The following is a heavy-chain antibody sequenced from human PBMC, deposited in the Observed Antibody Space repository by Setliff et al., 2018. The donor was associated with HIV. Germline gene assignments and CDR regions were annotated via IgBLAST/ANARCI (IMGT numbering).Heavy chain of an antibody. Sequence: SETLSLTCGVDAWSLSGYFWVWVRQSPGRGLEWVGEINYAGVANYSPSLKSRVTMSIDTSKNQFSLKLSSVTAADTAVYYCARLAGESVATIGYWGQGTLVTVSS. V-gene: IGHV4-34*01. CDR3: ARLAGESVATIGY. D-gene: IGHD3-10*01. CDR2: INYAGVA. CDR1: AWSLSGYF. J-gene: IGHJ4*02.